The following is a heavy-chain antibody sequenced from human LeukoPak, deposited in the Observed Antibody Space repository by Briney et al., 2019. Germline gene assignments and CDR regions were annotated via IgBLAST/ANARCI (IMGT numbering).Heavy chain of an antibody. CDR1: GFTFSSYA. J-gene: IGHJ4*02. CDR2: ISGSGGST. CDR3: AKDLEDYYDSSGFDY. Sequence: TGGSLRLSCAASGFTFSSYAMSWVRQAPGKGLEWVSAISGSGGSTYYADSVKGRLTISRDNSKNTQYLQMNSLRAEDTAVYYCAKDLEDYYDSSGFDYWGQGTLVTVSS. V-gene: IGHV3-23*01. D-gene: IGHD3-22*01.